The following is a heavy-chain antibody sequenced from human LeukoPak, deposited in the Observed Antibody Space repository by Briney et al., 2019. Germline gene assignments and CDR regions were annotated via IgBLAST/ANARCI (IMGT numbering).Heavy chain of an antibody. J-gene: IGHJ2*01. Sequence: ASVKVSCKASGGTFTRFAISWVRQAPGQGLEWMGGIIPIFGPANYAQKFQGGVTITADESTSTAYMELSSLRSEDTALYYCAKSTYYYGAGEGSNYWYFDLLGRGTLVTVSS. CDR1: GGTFTRFA. CDR3: AKSTYYYGAGEGSNYWYFDL. V-gene: IGHV1-69*13. CDR2: IIPIFGPA. D-gene: IGHD3-10*01.